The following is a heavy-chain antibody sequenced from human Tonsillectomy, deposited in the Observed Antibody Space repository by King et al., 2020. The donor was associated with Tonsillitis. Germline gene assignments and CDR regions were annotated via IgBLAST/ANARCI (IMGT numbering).Heavy chain of an antibody. D-gene: IGHD3-10*01. Sequence: VQLVESGGGLVKPGGSLRLSCAASGVTFSDFVMNWVRQAPGKGLEWVSSITGSSSFIFYPDSLKGRFTISRDNAKNSLYLQMNSLRAEDTAVYYCARVGESQEAFDIWGQGTMVTVSS. J-gene: IGHJ3*02. CDR1: GVTFSDFV. CDR3: ARVGESQEAFDI. CDR2: ITGSSSFI. V-gene: IGHV3-21*01.